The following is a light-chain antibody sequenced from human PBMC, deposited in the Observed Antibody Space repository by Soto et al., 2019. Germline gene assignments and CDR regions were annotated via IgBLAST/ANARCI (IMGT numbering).Light chain of an antibody. CDR3: CSYAGSSTYV. CDR2: EGS. CDR1: SSDVGGYNL. V-gene: IGLV2-23*01. J-gene: IGLJ1*01. Sequence: LTQPASVSGSPGQSITISCTGTSSDVGGYNLVSWYQQHPGKAPKLMIYEGSKRPSGVSNRFSGSKSGNTASLTISGLQAEDEADYYCCSYAGSSTYVFGTGTKVTVL.